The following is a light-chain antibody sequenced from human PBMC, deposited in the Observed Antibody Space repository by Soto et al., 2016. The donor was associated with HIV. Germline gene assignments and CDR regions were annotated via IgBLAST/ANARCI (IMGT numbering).Light chain of an antibody. CDR1: QSINSW. Sequence: DIQMTQSPSTLSASVGDRVTITCRASQSINSWLAWYQQKAGKAPKLLIYKASSLESGVPSRFSGSGSGTEFTLTISSLQPDDFATYYCQQYHSYSWTFGEGTNLEIK. J-gene: IGKJ1*01. CDR2: KAS. V-gene: IGKV1-5*03. CDR3: QQYHSYSWT.